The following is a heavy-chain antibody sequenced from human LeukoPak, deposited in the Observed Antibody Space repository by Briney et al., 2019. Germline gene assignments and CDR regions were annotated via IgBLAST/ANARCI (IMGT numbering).Heavy chain of an antibody. CDR3: AKSAKDHGDYVYYYYYGMDV. CDR2: ISYDGSNK. V-gene: IGHV3-30*18. CDR1: GFTFSSYG. Sequence: GGSLRLSCAASGFTFSSYGMHWVRQAPGKGLEWVAVISYDGSNKYYADSVKGRFTISRDNSKNTLYLQMNSLRAEDTAVYYCAKSAKDHGDYVYYYYYGMDVWGQGTTATVSS. D-gene: IGHD4-17*01. J-gene: IGHJ6*02.